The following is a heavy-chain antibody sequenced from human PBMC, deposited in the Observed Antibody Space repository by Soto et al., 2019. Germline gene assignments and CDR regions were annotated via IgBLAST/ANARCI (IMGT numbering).Heavy chain of an antibody. CDR1: GASVRSYH. V-gene: IGHV4-4*07. D-gene: IGHD5-12*01. CDR2: VQMSGTT. Sequence: SETLSLTCAVSGASVRSYHWSWIRQAAGKGLEWIGRVQMSGTTNYNPSLKTRVTMSLDTSKNEVSLRMTSVTAADTAVYFCARRMLGYSNGFSWFDPWGQGILVTVSS. CDR3: ARRMLGYSNGFSWFDP. J-gene: IGHJ5*02.